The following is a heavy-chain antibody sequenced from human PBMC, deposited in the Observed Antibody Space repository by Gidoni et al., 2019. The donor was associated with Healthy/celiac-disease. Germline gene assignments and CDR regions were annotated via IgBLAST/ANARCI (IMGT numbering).Heavy chain of an antibody. Sequence: QVQLQESGPGLVKPSETLSLTCTVSGYSISSGYYWGWIRQPPGKGLEWIGSIYHSGSTYYNPSLKSRVTISVDTSKNQFSLKLSSVTAADTAVYYCARESGYNYGFPFDYWGQGTLVTVSS. J-gene: IGHJ4*02. CDR1: GYSISSGYY. CDR3: ARESGYNYGFPFDY. CDR2: IYHSGST. V-gene: IGHV4-38-2*02. D-gene: IGHD5-12*01.